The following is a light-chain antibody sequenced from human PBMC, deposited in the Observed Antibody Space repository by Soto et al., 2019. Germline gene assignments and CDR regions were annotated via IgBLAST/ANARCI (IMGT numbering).Light chain of an antibody. CDR3: QQSGSSFYT. Sequence: EIVLTQSPGTLSLSPGERATLSCRASQSVSSAYLAWYQQIPGQAPRLLIYGASSRPTGIPDRLSGSGSGTDFTLTISGLEPEDFEVYYCQQSGSSFYTFGQGTKLEIK. CDR2: GAS. V-gene: IGKV3-20*01. CDR1: QSVSSAY. J-gene: IGKJ2*01.